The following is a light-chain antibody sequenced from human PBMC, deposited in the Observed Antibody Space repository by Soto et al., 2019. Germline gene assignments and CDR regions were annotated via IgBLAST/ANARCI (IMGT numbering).Light chain of an antibody. V-gene: IGLV2-14*01. CDR1: VSDVGAYHF. J-gene: IGLJ1*01. Sequence: QSVLTQPASVSGSPGQSSTISCTGSVSDVGAYHFVSWYQHHPGKAPKLILYEVTARPSGVSSRFSGSKSGNTASLTISGLQADDEANYYCSSYTSSNTPYVFGTGTKVTVL. CDR2: EVT. CDR3: SSYTSSNTPYV.